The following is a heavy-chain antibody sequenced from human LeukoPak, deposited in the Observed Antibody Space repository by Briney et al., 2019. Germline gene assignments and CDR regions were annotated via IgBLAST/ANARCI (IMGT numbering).Heavy chain of an antibody. D-gene: IGHD4-17*01. CDR1: GYTFTGYY. CDR3: ASDYGDYSNFDY. CDR2: IIPILGIA. J-gene: IGHJ4*02. Sequence: SVKVSCKASGYTFTGYYMHWVRQAPGQGLEWMGRIIPILGIANYAQKFQGRVTITADKSTSTAYMELSSLRSEDTAVYYCASDYGDYSNFDYWGQGTLVTVSS. V-gene: IGHV1-69*04.